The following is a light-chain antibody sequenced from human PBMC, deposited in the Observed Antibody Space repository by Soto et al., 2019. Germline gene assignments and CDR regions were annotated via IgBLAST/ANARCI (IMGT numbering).Light chain of an antibody. Sequence: QSVLTQPPSASGTPGQRVTISCSGSSSNIGTYSVSWYQQFPGTAPRLLISSDNQRPSGVPDCFSASKSGASASLAISGLQSEDEADFYCAAWGDSMNGCVFGTGTKATVL. CDR2: SDN. J-gene: IGLJ1*01. V-gene: IGLV1-44*01. CDR1: SSNIGTYS. CDR3: AAWGDSMNGCV.